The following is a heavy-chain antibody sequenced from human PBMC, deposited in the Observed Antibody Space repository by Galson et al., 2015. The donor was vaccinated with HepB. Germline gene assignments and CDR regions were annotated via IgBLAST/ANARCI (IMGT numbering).Heavy chain of an antibody. CDR2: ISGSSGTI. CDR1: GFTFSSYS. D-gene: IGHD6-13*01. CDR3: AGLEQQLVRYHQNYFQH. Sequence: SLRLSCAASGFTFSSYSMNWVRQAPGKGLEWISYISGSSGTIYYAGSVKGRFTISRNNAKNSLYLQMNSLRDDDTAVYYCAGLEQQLVRYHQNYFQHWGQGTLVTVSS. V-gene: IGHV3-48*02. J-gene: IGHJ1*01.